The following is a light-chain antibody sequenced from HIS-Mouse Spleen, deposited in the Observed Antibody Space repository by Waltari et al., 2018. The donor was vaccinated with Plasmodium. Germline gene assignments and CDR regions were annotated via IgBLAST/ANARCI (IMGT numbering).Light chain of an antibody. J-gene: IGLJ2*01. V-gene: IGLV3-1*01. CDR1: TLGGKY. CDR2: QDS. Sequence: SYELTQPPSVSVSPGPTASITCAGDTLGGKYACWYQQKPGQSSVLVIYQDSKRPSGIPERFSGSNSGNTATLTISGTQAMDEADYYCQAWDSSTVVFGGGTKLTVL. CDR3: QAWDSSTVV.